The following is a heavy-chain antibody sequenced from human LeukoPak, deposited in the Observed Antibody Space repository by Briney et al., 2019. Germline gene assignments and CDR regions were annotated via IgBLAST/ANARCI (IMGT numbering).Heavy chain of an antibody. J-gene: IGHJ4*02. V-gene: IGHV4-61*01. CDR3: ARDTLLDGSRQWDYFDY. Sequence: SETLSLTCTVSGGSVSSGSYYWSWIRHPPGKGLEWIGYIYYSGSTNYNPSLKSRVTISVDTSKNQFSLKLSSVTAADTAVYYCARDTLLDGSRQWDYFDYWGQGTLVTVSS. CDR1: GGSVSSGSYY. CDR2: IYYSGST. D-gene: IGHD1-26*01.